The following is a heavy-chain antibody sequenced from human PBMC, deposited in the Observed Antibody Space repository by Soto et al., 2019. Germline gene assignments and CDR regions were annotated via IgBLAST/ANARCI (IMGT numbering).Heavy chain of an antibody. CDR3: ARARATIAAAAIFDC. CDR2: VYRTGST. J-gene: IGHJ4*02. CDR1: GGSISTSNW. Sequence: QVQLQESGPGLVKPSGTLSLTCAVSGGSISTSNWWSWVRQPPGKGLEWIGEVYRTGSTNYNPSLESRVIVPVDKSKNQFSLTLTSVTAADTAVYYCARARATIAAAAIFDCWGQGTLVTVSS. V-gene: IGHV4-4*02. D-gene: IGHD6-13*01.